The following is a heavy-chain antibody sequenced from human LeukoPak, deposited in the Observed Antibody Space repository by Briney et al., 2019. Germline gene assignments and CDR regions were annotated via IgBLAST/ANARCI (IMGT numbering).Heavy chain of an antibody. Sequence: ASLKVSCKASGYTFTGHYMYWVRQAPGQGLEWMGWINPNNGCTNYAQKFQGWVTMTRDTSISTAYMELSRLRSDDTAVYDCARASYYDYVWGSFVWFDPWGQGTLVTVSS. V-gene: IGHV1-2*04. CDR3: ARASYYDYVWGSFVWFDP. D-gene: IGHD3-16*01. CDR1: GYTFTGHY. J-gene: IGHJ5*02. CDR2: INPNNGCT.